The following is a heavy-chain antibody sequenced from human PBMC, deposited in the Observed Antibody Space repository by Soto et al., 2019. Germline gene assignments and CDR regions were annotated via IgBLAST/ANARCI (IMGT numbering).Heavy chain of an antibody. CDR3: AKDSSIAARGNHFDY. V-gene: IGHV3-9*01. D-gene: IGHD6-6*01. Sequence: SLRLSCAASGFTFDDYAMHWVRQAPGKGLEWVSGISWNSGSIGYADSVKGRFTISRDNAKNSLYLQMNSLRAEDTALYYCAKDSSIAARGNHFDYWGQGTLVTVSS. J-gene: IGHJ4*02. CDR1: GFTFDDYA. CDR2: ISWNSGSI.